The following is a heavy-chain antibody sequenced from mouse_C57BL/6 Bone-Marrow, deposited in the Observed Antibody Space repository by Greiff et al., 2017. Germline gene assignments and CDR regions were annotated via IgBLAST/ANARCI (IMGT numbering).Heavy chain of an antibody. CDR2: INPNNGGT. V-gene: IGHV1-26*01. Sequence: VQLQQSGPELVKPGASVKISCKASGYTFTDYYMNWVKQSHGKSLEWIGDINPNNGGTSYNQKFKGKATLTVDKSSSTAYMELRSLTSEDSAVYYCARPTTGYAMDYWGQGTSVTVSS. CDR1: GYTFTDYY. D-gene: IGHD2-1*01. J-gene: IGHJ4*01. CDR3: ARPTTGYAMDY.